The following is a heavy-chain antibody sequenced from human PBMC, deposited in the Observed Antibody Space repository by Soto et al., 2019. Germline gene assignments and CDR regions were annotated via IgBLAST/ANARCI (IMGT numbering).Heavy chain of an antibody. Sequence: SETLSLTCTVSGGSISSGGYYWSWIRQHPGKGLEWIGYIYYSGSTYYNPSLKSRVTISVDTSKNQFSLKLSSVTAADTAVYYCSRCPELEPRYDYWGQRTPVTGSS. V-gene: IGHV4-31*03. J-gene: IGHJ4*02. CDR3: SRCPELEPRYDY. CDR1: GGSISSGGYY. CDR2: IYYSGST. D-gene: IGHD1-1*01.